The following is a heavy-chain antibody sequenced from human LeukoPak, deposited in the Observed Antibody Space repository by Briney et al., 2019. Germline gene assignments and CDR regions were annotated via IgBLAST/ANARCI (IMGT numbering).Heavy chain of an antibody. J-gene: IGHJ6*02. Sequence: SETLSLTCAVYGGSFSGYYWSWIRQPPGKGLEWIGEINHSGSTNYNPSLKSRVTISVDTSKNQFSLKLSSVTAADTAVYYCARGEATVTSEDYYYGMDVWGQGTTVTVSS. CDR2: INHSGST. V-gene: IGHV4-34*01. CDR1: GGSFSGYY. CDR3: ARGEATVTSEDYYYGMDV. D-gene: IGHD4-17*01.